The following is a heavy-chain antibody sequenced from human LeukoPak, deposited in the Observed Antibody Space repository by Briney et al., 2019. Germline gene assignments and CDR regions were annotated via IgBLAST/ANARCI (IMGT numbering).Heavy chain of an antibody. CDR3: AKDVSMHGSDYRWYFDL. CDR2: MYAGGGA. D-gene: IGHD1-26*01. J-gene: IGHJ2*01. V-gene: IGHV4-4*07. CDR1: GGSISSNY. Sequence: SETLSLTCTVSGGSISSNYWSWIRQPAGKGLEWIGRMYAGGGATYKPSLKSRVTMSLDTSKNQFSLRLISVTAADTAVYYCAKDVSMHGSDYRWYFDLWGRGTLVTVSS.